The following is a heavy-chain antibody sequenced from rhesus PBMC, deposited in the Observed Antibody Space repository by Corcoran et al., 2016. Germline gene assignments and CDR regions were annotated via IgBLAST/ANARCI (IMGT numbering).Heavy chain of an antibody. CDR3: ASGLNYGAPNFGLDS. D-gene: IGHD1-26*01. J-gene: IGHJ6*01. Sequence: QVQLQESGPGLVKPSETLSLTCTVSGDSIISGYAWSWIRQPPGKGLEWIGYNGRYYNPTSKSRVTISKDTSKNQVSLNLTSVTAAATAGYYCASGLNYGAPNFGLDSWGQGVVVTVSS. CDR1: GDSIISGYA. CDR2: NGR. V-gene: IGHV4-127*01.